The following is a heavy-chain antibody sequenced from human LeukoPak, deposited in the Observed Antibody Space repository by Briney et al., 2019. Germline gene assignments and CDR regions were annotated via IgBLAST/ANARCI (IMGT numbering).Heavy chain of an antibody. V-gene: IGHV3-48*01. Sequence: GGSLRLSCAASEFSFSSYAMSWVRQAPGKGLEWVSYISSSSSTIYYADSVKGRFTISRDNAKNSLYLQMNSLRAEDTAVYYCARRLTQYDCFDPWGQGILVTVSS. J-gene: IGHJ5*02. CDR3: ARRLTQYDCFDP. CDR1: EFSFSSYA. D-gene: IGHD2-2*01. CDR2: ISSSSSTI.